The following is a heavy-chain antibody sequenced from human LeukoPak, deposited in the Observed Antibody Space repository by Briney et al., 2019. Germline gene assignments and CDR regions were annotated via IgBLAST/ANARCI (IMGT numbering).Heavy chain of an antibody. Sequence: GGSLRLSCAASGFTFSSYAMSWVRQAPGKGLEWVSAISGSGCSTYYADSVKGRFTISRDNSKNTLYLQMNSLRAEDTAVYYCAEDLRGSGWLNWFDPWGQGTLVTVSS. D-gene: IGHD6-19*01. CDR3: AEDLRGSGWLNWFDP. J-gene: IGHJ5*02. V-gene: IGHV3-23*01. CDR2: ISGSGCST. CDR1: GFTFSSYA.